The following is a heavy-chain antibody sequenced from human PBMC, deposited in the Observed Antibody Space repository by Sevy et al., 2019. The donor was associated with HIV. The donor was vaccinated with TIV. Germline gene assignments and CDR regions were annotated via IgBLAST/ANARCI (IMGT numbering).Heavy chain of an antibody. D-gene: IGHD3-22*01. CDR1: GFTFSSYS. Sequence: GSLRLSCAASGFTFSSYSMNWVRQAPGKGLEWVSYISSSSSNIYYAASVKGRFTISRDNAKNSLYLQMNSLRAEDTAVYYCARDGDDSSGYYRYYYYYGMDVWGQGTTVTVSS. CDR3: ARDGDDSSGYYRYYYYYGMDV. J-gene: IGHJ6*02. V-gene: IGHV3-48*01. CDR2: ISSSSSNI.